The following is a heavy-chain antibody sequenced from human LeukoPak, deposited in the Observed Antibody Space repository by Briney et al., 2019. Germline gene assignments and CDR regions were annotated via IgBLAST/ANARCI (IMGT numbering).Heavy chain of an antibody. Sequence: ASVKVSCKVSGDTLTEISIHWVRQAPGKGLEWMGGFDPEDGETIYAQKFQGRVTMTEDTSTDTAYVELSSLRSEDTAVYYCATSRTSYGVGFDYWGQGTLVTVSS. V-gene: IGHV1-24*01. CDR3: ATSRTSYGVGFDY. CDR1: GDTLTEIS. CDR2: FDPEDGET. D-gene: IGHD4-17*01. J-gene: IGHJ4*02.